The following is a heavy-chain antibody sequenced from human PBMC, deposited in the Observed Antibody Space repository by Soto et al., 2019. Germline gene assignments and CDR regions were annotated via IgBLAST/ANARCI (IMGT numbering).Heavy chain of an antibody. D-gene: IGHD3-3*01. V-gene: IGHV4-30-4*01. J-gene: IGHJ4*02. Sequence: NPSETLSLTCTVSGGSISSGDYYWSWIRQPPGKGLEWIGYIYYSGSTYYNPSLKSRVTISVDTSKNQFSLKLSSVTAADTAVYYCARVNDFWSGYYPYYFDYWGQGTLVTVSS. CDR1: GGSISSGDYY. CDR2: IYYSGST. CDR3: ARVNDFWSGYYPYYFDY.